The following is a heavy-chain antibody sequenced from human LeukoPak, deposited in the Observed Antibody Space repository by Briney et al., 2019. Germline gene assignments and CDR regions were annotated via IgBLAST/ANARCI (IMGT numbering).Heavy chain of an antibody. D-gene: IGHD3/OR15-3a*01. CDR1: GFTVSSNY. Sequence: GGSLRLSCAASGFTVSSNYMSWVRQAPGKGLEWVSVIYSGGDTYYADSVKGRFTISRDNSKNTLYLQMNSLRAEDTAVYYCASLDWSHPLGYWGQGTLVTVSS. CDR3: ASLDWSHPLGY. CDR2: IYSGGDT. V-gene: IGHV3-53*01. J-gene: IGHJ4*02.